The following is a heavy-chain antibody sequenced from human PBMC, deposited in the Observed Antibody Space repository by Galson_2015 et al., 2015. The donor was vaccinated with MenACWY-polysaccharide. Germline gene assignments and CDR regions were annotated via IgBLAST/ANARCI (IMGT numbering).Heavy chain of an antibody. V-gene: IGHV3-30*18. CDR2: VSYDGGNT. CDR1: GFTFSSFG. CDR3: AKALAYYGSGSYFGFDY. Sequence: SLRLSCAASGFTFSSFGMHWVRQAPGKGLEWVAVVSYDGGNTYYADSVKGRFTISKDNSKKTLYLQMNSLRAEDTAVYYCAKALAYYGSGSYFGFDYWGQGTLATVSS. J-gene: IGHJ4*02. D-gene: IGHD3-10*01.